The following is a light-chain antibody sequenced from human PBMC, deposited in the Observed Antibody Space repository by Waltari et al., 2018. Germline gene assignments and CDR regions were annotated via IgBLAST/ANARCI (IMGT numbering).Light chain of an antibody. CDR2: GAS. CDR1: QDISSW. V-gene: IGKV1-12*01. J-gene: IGKJ4*01. Sequence: DIQMTPFPSSVSTSLGDRVPLTCRASQDISSWLAWYQQKPGKAPKLLIYGASNLQSGVPSRLSGSGSGSDFTLTITNLQPEDFAIYYCQQAISFPPTFGGGTKVEVK. CDR3: QQAISFPPT.